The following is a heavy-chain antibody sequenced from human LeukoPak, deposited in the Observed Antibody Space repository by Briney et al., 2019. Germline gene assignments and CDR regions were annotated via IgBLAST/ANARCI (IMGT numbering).Heavy chain of an antibody. V-gene: IGHV3-20*04. D-gene: IGHD3-3*01. CDR1: GFIFDDYG. CDR3: TTLYDFWSNEGPPDY. J-gene: IGHJ4*02. Sequence: PGGSLRLSCAASGFIFDDYGMSWVRQAPGKGLEWVSGINWSGVSTGYADSVKGRFTISRDNAKNSLYLQMNSLKTEDTAVYYCTTLYDFWSNEGPPDYWGQGTLVTVSS. CDR2: INWSGVST.